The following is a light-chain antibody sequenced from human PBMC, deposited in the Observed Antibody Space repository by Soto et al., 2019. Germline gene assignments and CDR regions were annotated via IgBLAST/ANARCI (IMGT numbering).Light chain of an antibody. Sequence: QSALTQPASVSGSPGQSITISCTRTSSDVGGYNYVSWYQHHPGKAPKLRIYEVVNRPSGVSNRFSGSKSGITASLTISGLQAEDEADYYCTSYTSSSPLVFGTGTKVTVL. CDR2: EVV. CDR3: TSYTSSSPLV. J-gene: IGLJ1*01. V-gene: IGLV2-14*01. CDR1: SSDVGGYNY.